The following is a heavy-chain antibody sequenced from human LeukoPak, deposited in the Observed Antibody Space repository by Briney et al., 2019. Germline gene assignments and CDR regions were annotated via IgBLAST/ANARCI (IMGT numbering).Heavy chain of an antibody. Sequence: SETLSLTCTVSGDSISRYYWSWIRQPPGKGLEWIGYVHHTGSADYNPSLRSRATISLDTSKNQFSLKLTSATVADTAIYYCARDSWDYIAMDVWGPGTTVIVSS. CDR2: VHHTGSA. D-gene: IGHD4/OR15-4a*01. CDR3: ARDSWDYIAMDV. CDR1: GDSISRYY. J-gene: IGHJ6*02. V-gene: IGHV4-59*01.